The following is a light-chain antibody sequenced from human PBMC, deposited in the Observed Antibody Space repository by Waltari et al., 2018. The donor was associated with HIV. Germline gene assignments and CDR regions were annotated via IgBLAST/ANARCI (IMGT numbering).Light chain of an antibody. J-gene: IGLJ3*02. CDR2: VNSDGSH. V-gene: IGLV4-69*01. Sequence: QLVLIQSPSASASLGASVKLTCTLSSGHSSYAIAWHQQQPEKGPRYLMKVNSDGSHNKGDGIPDRFSGSSSGAERYLSISSLQSEDEADYYCQTWGTGTWVFGGGTKLTVV. CDR1: SGHSSYA. CDR3: QTWGTGTWV.